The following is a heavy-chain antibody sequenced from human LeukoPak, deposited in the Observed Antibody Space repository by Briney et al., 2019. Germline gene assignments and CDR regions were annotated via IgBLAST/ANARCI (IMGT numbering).Heavy chain of an antibody. Sequence: ASVKVSCKASGYSFTGHYMHWVRQAPGQGLEWMGIINPSGGSTSYAQKFQGRVTMTRDMSTSTVYMELSSLRSEDTAVYYCARVVVRAFDYWGQGTLVTVSS. CDR3: ARVVVRAFDY. J-gene: IGHJ4*02. CDR2: INPSGGST. V-gene: IGHV1-46*01. CDR1: GYSFTGHY.